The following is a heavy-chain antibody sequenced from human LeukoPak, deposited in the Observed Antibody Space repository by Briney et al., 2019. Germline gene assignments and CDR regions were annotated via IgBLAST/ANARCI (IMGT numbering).Heavy chain of an antibody. CDR2: ISYDGSNK. Sequence: GRSLRLSCAASGFIFNSYAMHWVRQSPGKGLEWEAVISYDGSNKDHAGSVKGRVTISRDNSKNTLYLQMNSLRVEDTAVYYCARGGTEIYYRYYGMDVWGQGTTVTVSS. CDR3: ARGGTEIYYRYYGMDV. D-gene: IGHD3-22*01. V-gene: IGHV3-30*04. J-gene: IGHJ6*02. CDR1: GFIFNSYA.